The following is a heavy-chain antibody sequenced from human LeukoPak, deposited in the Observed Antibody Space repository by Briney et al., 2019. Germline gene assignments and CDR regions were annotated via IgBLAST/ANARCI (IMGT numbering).Heavy chain of an antibody. CDR2: ISGSSNYI. CDR1: GFTFNIYS. V-gene: IGHV3-21*01. D-gene: IGHD5-18*01. CDR3: ARGLQLWYPGDAFDI. Sequence: GGSLRLSCAASGFTFNIYSMNWVRQAPGKGLEGGSLISGSSNYIYYADLVKRRFTICRDCAKNSLYLHMNSLRAEDTAVYYCARGLQLWYPGDAFDIWGQGTMVTVSS. J-gene: IGHJ3*02.